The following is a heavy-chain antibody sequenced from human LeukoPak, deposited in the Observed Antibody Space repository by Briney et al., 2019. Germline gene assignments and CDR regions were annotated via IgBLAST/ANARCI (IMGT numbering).Heavy chain of an antibody. Sequence: SETLSLTCTVSGGSISSSSYYWGWIRQPPGKGLEWIGSIYYSGSTYYNPSLKSRVTISVDTSKNQFALKLSSVTSADTAVYYCARSPQKHYSDSSGYRGARPYYFDYWGQGTLVTVSS. CDR3: ARSPQKHYSDSSGYRGARPYYFDY. CDR1: GGSISSSSYY. J-gene: IGHJ4*02. V-gene: IGHV4-39*06. D-gene: IGHD3-22*01. CDR2: IYYSGST.